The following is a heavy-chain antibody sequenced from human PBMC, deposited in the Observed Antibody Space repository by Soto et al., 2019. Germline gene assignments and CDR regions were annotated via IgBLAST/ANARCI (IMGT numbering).Heavy chain of an antibody. V-gene: IGHV3-74*01. CDR2: ISGDASST. J-gene: IGHJ4*02. CDR3: TRGGTRTTYWGLFDS. CDR1: GFTFSDNW. Sequence: EVNVVESGGGLVQPGGPLRLSCAASGFTFSDNWMHWVRQPPGKGPVWVSRISGDASSTSYADSVKGRFTISRDSAKNTVYLQMDSLRVEDTAVYYCTRGGTRTTYWGLFDSWGQGTLVTVSS. D-gene: IGHD7-27*01.